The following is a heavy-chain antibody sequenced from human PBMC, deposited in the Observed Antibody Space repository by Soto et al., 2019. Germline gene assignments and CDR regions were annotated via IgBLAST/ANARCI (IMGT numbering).Heavy chain of an antibody. Sequence: EVQLLESGGGLVQPGGSLRLSCAASGFTFSTYAMSWLRQAPGKGLEWVSGISGSGANTYYADSVKGRFTISRDNSKNTLYLQMNSLRAEDTAVYYCAKALFGNYADYFAYWGQGTLVTVSS. J-gene: IGHJ4*02. CDR2: ISGSGANT. V-gene: IGHV3-23*01. D-gene: IGHD3-22*01. CDR1: GFTFSTYA. CDR3: AKALFGNYADYFAY.